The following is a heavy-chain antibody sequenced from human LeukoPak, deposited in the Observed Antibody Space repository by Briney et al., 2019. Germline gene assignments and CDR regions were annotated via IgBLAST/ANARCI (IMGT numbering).Heavy chain of an antibody. J-gene: IGHJ2*01. CDR1: GFTFSGSA. CDR3: ARDRVVVATTTPPYWYFDL. Sequence: GGSLRLSCAASGFTFSGSAMHWVRQASGKGLEWVGRIRSKANSYATAYAASVKGRFTISRDDSKNTAYLQMNSLKTEDTAVYYCARDRVVVATTTPPYWYFDLWGRGTRVTASS. D-gene: IGHD2-15*01. V-gene: IGHV3-73*01. CDR2: IRSKANSYAT.